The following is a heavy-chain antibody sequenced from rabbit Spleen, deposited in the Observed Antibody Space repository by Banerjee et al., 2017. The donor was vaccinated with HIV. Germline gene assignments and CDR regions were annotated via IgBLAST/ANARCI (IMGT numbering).Heavy chain of an antibody. Sequence: QEQLVEYGGDLVQPEGSLTLTCKASGFSFSNKAVMCWVRQAPGKGLEWIACINTATGKPVYATWAKGRFTISTTSSTTVTLQMTSLTAADTATYFCARDLRYTYGLIVYGYAPYGMDLWGPGTLVTVS. CDR3: ARDLRYTYGLIVYGYAPYGMDL. D-gene: IGHD6-1*01. V-gene: IGHV1S45*01. CDR1: GFSFSNKAV. J-gene: IGHJ6*01. CDR2: INTATGKP.